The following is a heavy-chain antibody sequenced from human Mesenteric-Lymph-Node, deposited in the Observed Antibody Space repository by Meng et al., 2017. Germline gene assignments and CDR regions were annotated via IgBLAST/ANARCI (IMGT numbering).Heavy chain of an antibody. J-gene: IGHJ3*02. CDR2: IYYSGST. CDR3: ARLNNYDYAHALDI. CDR1: GGSVSSGSYY. D-gene: IGHD3-16*01. V-gene: IGHV4-61*01. Sequence: GSLRLSCTVSGGSVSSGSYYWSWIRQPPGKGLEWIGYIYYSGSTNYNPSLKSRVTISVDTSKNQFSLKLSSVTAAVTAVYYCARLNNYDYAHALDIWGQGTMVTVSS.